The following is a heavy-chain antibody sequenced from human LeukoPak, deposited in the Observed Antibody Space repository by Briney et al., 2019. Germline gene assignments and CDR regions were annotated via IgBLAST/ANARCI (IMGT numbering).Heavy chain of an antibody. CDR2: ISDRGGGT. D-gene: IGHD3-22*01. CDR1: GFTFSSYG. CDR3: ARHNDYGDYFLDY. Sequence: GGTLRLSCAASGFTFSSYGMSWVRQAPGKGLEWVSAISDRGGGTYYADSVKGRFTISRDNAKNTLYLQMNSLRAEDTAVYYCARHNDYGDYFLDYWGQGTLVTVSS. J-gene: IGHJ4*02. V-gene: IGHV3-23*01.